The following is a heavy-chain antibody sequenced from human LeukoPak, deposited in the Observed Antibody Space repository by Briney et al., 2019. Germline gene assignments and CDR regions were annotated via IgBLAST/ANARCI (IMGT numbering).Heavy chain of an antibody. Sequence: GGSLRLSCAVSGFTFTTYAINWVRQAPGKGLEWVSGISGGGDKAYYADSVNGRFTISRDNSKNTVSLQMSSLRAEDTALYYCAKDLALAGTGGGFDVWGQGTRVAVSS. J-gene: IGHJ3*01. V-gene: IGHV3-23*01. CDR2: ISGGGDKA. CDR3: AKDLALAGTGGGFDV. D-gene: IGHD6-19*01. CDR1: GFTFTTYA.